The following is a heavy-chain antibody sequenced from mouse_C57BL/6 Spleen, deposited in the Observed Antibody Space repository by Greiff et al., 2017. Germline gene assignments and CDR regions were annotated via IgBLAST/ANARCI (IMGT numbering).Heavy chain of an antibody. J-gene: IGHJ4*01. CDR2: IYPGSGNT. CDR1: GYSFTSYY. V-gene: IGHV1-66*01. D-gene: IGHD1-1*01. CDR3: ARPTVVDKAMDY. Sequence: VQLQQSGPELVKPGASVKISCKASGYSFTSYYIHWVKQRPGQGLEWIGWIYPGSGNTKYNEKFKGKATLTADTSSSTAYMQLSSLTSEDSAVYYCARPTVVDKAMDYWGKGTSVTVSS.